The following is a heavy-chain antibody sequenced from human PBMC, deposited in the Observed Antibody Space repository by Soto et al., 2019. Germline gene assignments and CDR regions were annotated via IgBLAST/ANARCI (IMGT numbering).Heavy chain of an antibody. Sequence: SXTQSLTCPGSGGSISNKYWTWIRQPPGKGLEWIGYIYYTGSTTYHPSLTSRVAISLDTSMQQFSLRLNSVTAADTAVYYCARATVQRHFDSWGQGTLVTFSS. CDR2: IYYTGST. J-gene: IGHJ4*02. CDR1: GGSISNKY. D-gene: IGHD4-4*01. V-gene: IGHV4-59*01. CDR3: ARATVQRHFDS.